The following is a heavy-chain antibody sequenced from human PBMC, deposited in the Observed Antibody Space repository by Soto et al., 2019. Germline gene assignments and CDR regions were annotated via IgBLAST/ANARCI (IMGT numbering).Heavy chain of an antibody. V-gene: IGHV3-21*01. CDR2: ISSSSSYI. CDR1: GFTFSSYS. D-gene: IGHD2-15*01. J-gene: IGHJ3*02. Sequence: EVQLVESGGGLVKPGGSLRLSCAASGFTFSSYSMNWVRQAPGKGLEWVSSISSSSSYIYYADSVKGRFTISRDNAKNSLYLQMNSLRADDTAVYYCARDCSGGSCYSVNAFDIWGQGTMVTVSS. CDR3: ARDCSGGSCYSVNAFDI.